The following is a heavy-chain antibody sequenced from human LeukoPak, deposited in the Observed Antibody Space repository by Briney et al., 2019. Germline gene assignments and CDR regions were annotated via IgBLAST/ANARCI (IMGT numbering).Heavy chain of an antibody. CDR1: GYTFTGYY. CDR2: INPNSGGT. Sequence: ASVKVSCKASGYTFTGYYRHWVRQAPGQGLEWMGWINPNSGGTNYAQKFQGRVTMTRDTTISTAYMELSRLRSDDTAVYYCATGRRYYDILTGYYIQIHPFDYWGQGTLVTVSS. CDR3: ATGRRYYDILTGYYIQIHPFDY. J-gene: IGHJ4*02. D-gene: IGHD3-9*01. V-gene: IGHV1-2*02.